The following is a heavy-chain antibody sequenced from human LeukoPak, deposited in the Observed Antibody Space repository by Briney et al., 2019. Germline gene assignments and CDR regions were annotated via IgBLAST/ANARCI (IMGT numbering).Heavy chain of an antibody. CDR2: IYYSGST. D-gene: IGHD3-22*01. CDR1: GGSISSYY. V-gene: IGHV4-59*01. J-gene: IGHJ3*02. CDR3: ARFPSDSSGYNDAFDI. Sequence: SETLSLTCTVSGGSISSYYWSWLRQPPGKGLEWIGYIYYSGSTNYNPFLKSRVTISVDTSKNQFSLKLSSVTAADTAVYYCARFPSDSSGYNDAFDIWGQGTMVTVSS.